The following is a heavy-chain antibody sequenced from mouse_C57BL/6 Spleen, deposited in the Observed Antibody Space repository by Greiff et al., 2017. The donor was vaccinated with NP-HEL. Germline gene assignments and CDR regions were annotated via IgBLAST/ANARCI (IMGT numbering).Heavy chain of an antibody. CDR3: ASPYSY. CDR1: GYTFTSYG. J-gene: IGHJ3*01. Sequence: QVHVKQSGAELARPGASVKLSCKASGYTFTSYGISWVKQRTGQGLEWIGEIYPRSGNTYYNEKFKGKATLTADKSSSTAYMELRSLTSEDSAVYFCASPYSYWGQGTLVTVSA. CDR2: IYPRSGNT. D-gene: IGHD2-10*01. V-gene: IGHV1-81*01.